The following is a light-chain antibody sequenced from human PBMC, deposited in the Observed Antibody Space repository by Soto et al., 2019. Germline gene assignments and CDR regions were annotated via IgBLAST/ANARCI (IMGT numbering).Light chain of an antibody. J-gene: IGKJ2*01. CDR1: QSISSW. CDR3: QQYNSYPYT. Sequence: DIQMTQSPSTLSASVGDRVTITCRASQSISSWVAWYQQKLGKAPKLLIYKASSLESGVPSRFSGSGSGTGFTLTISSLQPDDFATYYCQQYNSYPYTFGQGTKLEIK. CDR2: KAS. V-gene: IGKV1-5*03.